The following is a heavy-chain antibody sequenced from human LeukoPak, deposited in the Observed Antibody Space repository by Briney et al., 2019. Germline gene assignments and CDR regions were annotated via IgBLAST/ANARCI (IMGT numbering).Heavy chain of an antibody. Sequence: ASVKVSCKASGYTFTSYGISWVRQAPGQGLEWMGWISAYNGNTNYAQKLQGRVTMTTDTSTSTAYMELRSLRSDGTAVYYCASILDRANWFDPWGQGTLVTVSS. CDR1: GYTFTSYG. V-gene: IGHV1-18*01. CDR2: ISAYNGNT. CDR3: ASILDRANWFDP. J-gene: IGHJ5*02.